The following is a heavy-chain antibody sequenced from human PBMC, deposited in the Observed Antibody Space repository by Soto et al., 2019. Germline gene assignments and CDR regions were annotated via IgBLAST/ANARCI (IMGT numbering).Heavy chain of an antibody. CDR1: GGTFSSYT. Sequence: QVQLVQSGAEVKKPGSSVKVSCKASGGTFSSYTISWVRQAPGQGLEWMGRIIPILGIANYAQKFQGRVTINADKSTSTAYMELSSLRSEDTAVYYCARGSSCWYEKEAFDIWGQGTMVTVSS. J-gene: IGHJ3*02. V-gene: IGHV1-69*02. CDR2: IIPILGIA. D-gene: IGHD6-13*01. CDR3: ARGSSCWYEKEAFDI.